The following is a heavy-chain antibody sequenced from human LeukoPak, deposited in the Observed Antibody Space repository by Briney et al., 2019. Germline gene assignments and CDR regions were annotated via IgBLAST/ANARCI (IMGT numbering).Heavy chain of an antibody. D-gene: IGHD3-22*01. Sequence: GGSLRLSCAASGFIFSSYPLNWVRQAPGKGLEWVSASSGGDGRTYYADSVKGRFTISRDNSKNTLFLQMDSLKDEDTAVYYCARGSGYFLDFDYWGQGTLVRVSS. V-gene: IGHV3-23*01. CDR2: SSGGDGRT. CDR1: GFIFSSYP. CDR3: ARGSGYFLDFDY. J-gene: IGHJ4*02.